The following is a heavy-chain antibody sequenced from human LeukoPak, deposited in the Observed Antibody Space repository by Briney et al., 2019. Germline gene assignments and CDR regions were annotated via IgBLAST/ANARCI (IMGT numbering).Heavy chain of an antibody. CDR2: IGAGFDT. CDR3: AREDSTRSGVRELDY. V-gene: IGHV3-13*01. Sequence: GGSLRLSCAASGFTFSTYDFHWVRQVTGKGLQWVSAIGAGFDTYYQDSVRGRFTISRENAKNSLYLQMNSLTVGDTAVYYCAREDSTRSGVRELDYWGQGILVTVSS. CDR1: GFTFSTYD. J-gene: IGHJ4*02. D-gene: IGHD3-10*01.